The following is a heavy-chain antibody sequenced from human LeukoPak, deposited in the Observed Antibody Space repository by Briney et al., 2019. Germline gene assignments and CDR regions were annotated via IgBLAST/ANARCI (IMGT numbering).Heavy chain of an antibody. Sequence: ASVKVSCKASGYTFTSYYMHWVRQAPGQGLEWMEIINPSGGSTTYAQKFQGRVTMTRDMSTNTVYMELSSLRSEDTAVYYCARDPLHYGDYVDWDYWGQGTLVTVSS. CDR2: INPSGGST. J-gene: IGHJ4*02. CDR3: ARDPLHYGDYVDWDY. CDR1: GYTFTSYY. V-gene: IGHV1-46*01. D-gene: IGHD4-17*01.